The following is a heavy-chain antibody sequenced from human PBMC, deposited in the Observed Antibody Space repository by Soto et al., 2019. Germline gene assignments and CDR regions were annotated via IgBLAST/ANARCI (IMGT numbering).Heavy chain of an antibody. CDR2: ISGSGGST. Sequence: PGGSLRLSCAASVFTFSSYAMSWVRQAPGKGLEWVSAISGSGGSTYYADSVKGRFTISRDNSKNTLYLQMNSLRAEDTAVYYCAKASSGYDGYYYYGMDVWGQGTTVTVSS. D-gene: IGHD5-12*01. J-gene: IGHJ6*02. CDR3: AKASSGYDGYYYYGMDV. CDR1: VFTFSSYA. V-gene: IGHV3-23*01.